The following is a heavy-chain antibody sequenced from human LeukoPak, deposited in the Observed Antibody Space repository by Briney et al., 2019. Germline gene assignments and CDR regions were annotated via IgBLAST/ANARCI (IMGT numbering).Heavy chain of an antibody. CDR3: VKVGGGGGWYWSP. CDR2: ISDSGDDT. CDR1: GVTFSNYV. J-gene: IGHJ5*02. V-gene: IGHV3-23*01. Sequence: GGSLRLSCTGSGVTFSNYVMSWVREAPGKRLEWVSGISDSGDDTDYADSVKGRFTISRDNSTNTLFLQMNIRRVEDTAVYYCVKVGGGGGWYWSPWGQGTLVPVSS. D-gene: IGHD6-19*01.